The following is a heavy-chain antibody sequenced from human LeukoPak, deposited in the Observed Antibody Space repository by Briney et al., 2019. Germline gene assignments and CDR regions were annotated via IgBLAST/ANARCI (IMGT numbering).Heavy chain of an antibody. Sequence: GASVKVSCKASGSAFRGYYIHWVRQAPGQGLEWMAWINPQSGGTKYAQKFQGRVTMTRDTSISTAYMELSRLRSDDTAVYYCARDGYCSSTSCYGWFDPWGQGTLVTVSS. V-gene: IGHV1-2*02. CDR2: INPQSGGT. CDR1: GSAFRGYY. D-gene: IGHD2-2*03. CDR3: ARDGYCSSTSCYGWFDP. J-gene: IGHJ5*02.